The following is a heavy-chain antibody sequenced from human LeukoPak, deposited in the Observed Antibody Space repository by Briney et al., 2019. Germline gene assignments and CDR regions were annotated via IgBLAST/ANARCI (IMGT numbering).Heavy chain of an antibody. CDR1: GFAVSSNY. CDR2: IYSGGST. V-gene: IGHV3-53*01. Sequence: PGGSLRLSCAASGFAVSSNYMSWVRQAPGKGLEWVSVIYSGGSTYYSDSVKGGFTISRDNSKNTLYLQMNSLRAEDTAGYYCARDDSSGYFDFWGQGTLVTVSS. CDR3: ARDDSSGYFDF. D-gene: IGHD3-22*01. J-gene: IGHJ4*02.